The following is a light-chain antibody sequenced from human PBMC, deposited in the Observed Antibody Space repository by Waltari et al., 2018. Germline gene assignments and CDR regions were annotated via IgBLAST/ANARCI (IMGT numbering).Light chain of an antibody. V-gene: IGLV4-69*01. CDR1: SWHSSTI. Sequence: PVLTQSPPASAPLGAPVKLTCPLSSWHSSTIIAGLQPQPGKGPRYLMKVNSDGSHRKGDDIPDRFSGSSPGAERYLTISSLQSEDEADYYCETGGHGTWVFGGGTKLTVL. CDR3: ETGGHGTWV. J-gene: IGLJ3*02. CDR2: VNSDGSH.